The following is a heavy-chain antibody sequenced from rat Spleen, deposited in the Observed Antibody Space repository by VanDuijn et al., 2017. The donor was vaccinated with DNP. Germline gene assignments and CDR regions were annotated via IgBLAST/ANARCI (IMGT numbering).Heavy chain of an antibody. V-gene: IGHV2S12*01. CDR2: MSSGGST. Sequence: QVQLKESGPGLVQPSQTLSLTCTVSGFSLTNYHVDWVRQPPGKGLEWIASMSSGGSTYYNSGLKSRLRISRDTSKSQVFLKMNSLQTEDTATYYCARSPETSYIYFPWAYWGQGTLVIVSS. CDR1: GFSLTNYH. J-gene: IGHJ3*01. CDR3: ARSPETSYIYFPWAY. D-gene: IGHD1-2*01.